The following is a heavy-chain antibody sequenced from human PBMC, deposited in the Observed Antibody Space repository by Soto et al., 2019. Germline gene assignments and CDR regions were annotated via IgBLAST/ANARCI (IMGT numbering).Heavy chain of an antibody. J-gene: IGHJ6*02. CDR1: GYTFSTSG. CDR3: ARAGAAPYYYYGMDV. CDR2: ISTYNGDT. Sequence: QVQFVQSGAEVRKPGASVKVSCKASGYTFSTSGMSWLRQAPGQGLEWMGWISTYNGDTNDAPKFQDRVTMTSDTSTSTVYMELRSLRSDDTAVYYCARAGAAPYYYYGMDVWGQGTRVTVSS. D-gene: IGHD2-15*01. V-gene: IGHV1-18*01.